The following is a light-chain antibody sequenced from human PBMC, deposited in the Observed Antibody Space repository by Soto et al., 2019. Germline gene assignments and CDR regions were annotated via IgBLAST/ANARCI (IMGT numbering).Light chain of an antibody. CDR2: EVS. CDR3: SSFTSSSTRV. V-gene: IGLV2-14*01. Sequence: QSALTQPASVSGSPGQAITISCTGTSSDIGGYNYVSWYQQYPGKAPKLMIFEVSNRPSGVSDRFSGSKSGNTASLIISGLQPEDEADYYCSSFTSSSTRVFGTGTKVTVL. J-gene: IGLJ1*01. CDR1: SSDIGGYNY.